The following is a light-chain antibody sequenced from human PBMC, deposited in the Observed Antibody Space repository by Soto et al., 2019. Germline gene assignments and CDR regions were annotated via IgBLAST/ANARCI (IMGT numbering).Light chain of an antibody. CDR2: GAS. CDR3: QLYGISVPVT. J-gene: IGKJ5*01. CDR1: KAVDTKF. Sequence: IVLTQSPGTLSLSPGETATLSCRASKAVDTKFLAWYQQKAGQAPRLVMFGASGRAAGVPARFSGGVSGTDFSLTISRLETEDFAFYYCQLYGISVPVTFGQWTRLEI. V-gene: IGKV3-20*01.